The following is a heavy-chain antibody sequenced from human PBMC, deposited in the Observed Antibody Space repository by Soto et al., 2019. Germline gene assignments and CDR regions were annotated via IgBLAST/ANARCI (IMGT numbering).Heavy chain of an antibody. CDR2: LNPNSGGDT. J-gene: IGHJ4*02. CDR1: GYIFTGYF. D-gene: IGHD2-15*01. Sequence: QVQLVQSGAEVKKPGASVRISCKTSGYIFTGYFIHWVRQAPGQGLEWMGWLNPNSGGDTKYAQAFQGRVTMTKDTSIATVYMELNDLMSDDAAVYYCARGPGVIYSQFDYWDQGTLVTVSS. CDR3: ARGPGVIYSQFDY. V-gene: IGHV1-2*02.